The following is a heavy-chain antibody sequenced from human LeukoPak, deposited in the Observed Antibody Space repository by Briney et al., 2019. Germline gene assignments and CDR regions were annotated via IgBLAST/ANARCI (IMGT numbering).Heavy chain of an antibody. D-gene: IGHD1-14*01. V-gene: IGHV3-23*01. CDR2: ISGSTGST. CDR3: ARSPAGANYYLDV. CDR1: GFTFSSYA. J-gene: IGHJ6*03. Sequence: QPGGSLRLSCAASGFTFSSYAMSWVRQAPGKGLEWVSAISGSTGSTYYADSVRGRFTISRDNARNSLSLQMNSLRAEDTAVYYCARSPAGANYYLDVWGKGTTVTISS.